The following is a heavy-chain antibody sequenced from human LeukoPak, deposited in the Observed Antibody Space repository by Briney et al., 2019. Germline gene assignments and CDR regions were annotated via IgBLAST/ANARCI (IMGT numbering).Heavy chain of an antibody. CDR3: ARSSGQLDAAFDI. D-gene: IGHD1-1*01. J-gene: IGHJ3*02. CDR2: IYSDNT. V-gene: IGHV3-53*01. Sequence: PGGSLRLSCTVSGFTVSSNSMGWVRQVPGKGLEWVSFIYSDNTHYSDSVKGRFTISRDNSKNTLYLQMNSLRAEDTAVYYCARSSGQLDAAFDIWGQGTMVTVSS. CDR1: GFTVSSNS.